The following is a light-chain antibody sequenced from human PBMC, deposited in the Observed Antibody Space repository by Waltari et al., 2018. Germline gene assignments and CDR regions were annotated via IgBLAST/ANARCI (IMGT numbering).Light chain of an antibody. J-gene: IGLJ2*01. CDR1: TGAVTSGHY. CDR2: ATS. Sequence: QTVVTQEPSLTVSPGGTVTLTCASSTGAVTSGHYPNWFQQKPGPEPRARIYATSNKYSWTPARFSGSLLGDKAALTLSGVQPEDGADYYCLLYSGGAHLFGGGTKLTVL. CDR3: LLYSGGAHL. V-gene: IGLV7-43*01.